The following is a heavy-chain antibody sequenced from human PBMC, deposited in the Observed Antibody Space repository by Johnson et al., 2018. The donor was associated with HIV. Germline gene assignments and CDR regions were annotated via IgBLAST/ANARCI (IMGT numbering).Heavy chain of an antibody. CDR3: ARGWDAFDI. CDR1: GFTFSNYA. CDR2: INWNGGST. V-gene: IGHV3-20*04. D-gene: IGHD2-15*01. J-gene: IGHJ3*02. Sequence: VQLVESGGSVVQPGRSLRLSCAASGFTFSNYAMHWVRQAPGKGLEWVSGINWNGGSTGYADSVKGRFTISRDNAKNSLYLQMNSLRAEDTALYYCARGWDAFDIWGQGTMVTVSS.